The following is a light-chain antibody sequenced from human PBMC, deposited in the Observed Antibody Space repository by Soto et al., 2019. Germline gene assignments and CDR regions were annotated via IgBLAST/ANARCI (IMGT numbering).Light chain of an antibody. J-gene: IGKJ3*01. Sequence: DIQMTQSPSSLSASVGDRVTITCRASQSISSYLNWYQQKPGKAPKLLIYAASSLQSGVPSRFSVSGSGTDFTLTISSLQPEDFSTYYCQHSYSTPLFTFGPGTKVDIK. CDR1: QSISSY. CDR3: QHSYSTPLFT. V-gene: IGKV1-39*01. CDR2: AAS.